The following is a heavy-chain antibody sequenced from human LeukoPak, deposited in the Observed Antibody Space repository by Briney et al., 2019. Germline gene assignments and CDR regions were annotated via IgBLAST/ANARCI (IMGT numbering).Heavy chain of an antibody. CDR2: ISGSGGST. Sequence: GGSLRLSCVASGFTFSSYAMSWVRQAPGKGLEWVSGISGSGGSTYYADSVKGRFTISRDNSKNTLYLQMNSLRAEDTAVYYCAKVTLPYYDSSGYLDYWGQGTLVTVSS. CDR3: AKVTLPYYDSSGYLDY. CDR1: GFTFSSYA. J-gene: IGHJ4*02. D-gene: IGHD3-22*01. V-gene: IGHV3-23*01.